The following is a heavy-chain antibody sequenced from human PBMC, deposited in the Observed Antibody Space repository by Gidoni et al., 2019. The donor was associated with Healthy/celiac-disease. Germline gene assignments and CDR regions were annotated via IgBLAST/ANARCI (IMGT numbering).Heavy chain of an antibody. CDR2: INHSGST. J-gene: IGHJ4*02. D-gene: IGHD6-13*01. Sequence: QVQLQQWGAGLLKPSETLSLTCAVYGGSFSGYYWSWIRQPPGKGLEWIGEINHSGSTNYNPSLKSRVTISVDTSKNQFSLKLSSVTAADTAVYYCAKRYSSSWYGYWGQGTLVTVSS. CDR1: GGSFSGYY. CDR3: AKRYSSSWYGY. V-gene: IGHV4-34*01.